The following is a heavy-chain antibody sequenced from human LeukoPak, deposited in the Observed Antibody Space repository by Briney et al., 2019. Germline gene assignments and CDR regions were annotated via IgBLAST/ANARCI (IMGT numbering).Heavy chain of an antibody. V-gene: IGHV3-15*01. CDR3: STAGFN. Sequence: GGSLRLSCAASGFTFSDAWMTWVRQAPGKGLEWVGRIKSKPDGGTTDYAAPVKGRFTISRDDPQNTLYLQMSSLKSEDTAVYYCSTAGFNWGQGTLVSVSS. J-gene: IGHJ4*02. CDR1: GFTFSDAW. CDR2: IKSKPDGGTT.